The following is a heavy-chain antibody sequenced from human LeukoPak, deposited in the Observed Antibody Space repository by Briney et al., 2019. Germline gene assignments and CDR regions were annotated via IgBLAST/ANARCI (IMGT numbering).Heavy chain of an antibody. Sequence: SETLSLTCTVSGGSISSYYWSWIRQPPGKGLEWIGYIYYSGCTNYNPSLKSRVTISVDTSKNQFSLKLSSMTAADTAVYYCARAIVATIWAHFDYWGQGTLVTVSS. V-gene: IGHV4-59*01. D-gene: IGHD5-12*01. CDR3: ARAIVATIWAHFDY. CDR2: IYYSGCT. J-gene: IGHJ4*02. CDR1: GGSISSYY.